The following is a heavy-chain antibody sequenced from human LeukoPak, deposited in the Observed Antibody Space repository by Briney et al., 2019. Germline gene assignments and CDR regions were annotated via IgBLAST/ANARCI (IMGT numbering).Heavy chain of an antibody. Sequence: GASVKVSCKASGGTFSSYAISWVRQAPGQGLEWMGGIIPIFGTANYAQKFQGRVTITTDESTSTAYMELSSLRSEDTAVYYCARGPQKYDFWSGYSYWGQGTLVTVSS. D-gene: IGHD3-3*01. CDR2: IIPIFGTA. J-gene: IGHJ4*02. V-gene: IGHV1-69*05. CDR1: GGTFSSYA. CDR3: ARGPQKYDFWSGYSY.